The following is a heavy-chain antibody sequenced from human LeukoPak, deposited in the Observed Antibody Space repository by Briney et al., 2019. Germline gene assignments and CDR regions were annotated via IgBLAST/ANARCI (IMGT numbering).Heavy chain of an antibody. J-gene: IGHJ4*02. CDR3: ARGSSLRYFDWIDY. CDR2: IYYSGST. CDR1: GGSISSYS. Sequence: SETLSLTCTVPGGSISSYSWSWIRQPPGKGLEWIGYIYYSGSTNYNPSLKSRVTISVDTSKNQFSLKLSSVTAADTAVYYCARGSSLRYFDWIDYWGQGTLVTVSS. D-gene: IGHD3-9*01. V-gene: IGHV4-59*08.